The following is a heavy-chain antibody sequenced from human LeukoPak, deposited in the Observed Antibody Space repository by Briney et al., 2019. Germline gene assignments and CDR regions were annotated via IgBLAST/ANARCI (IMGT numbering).Heavy chain of an antibody. CDR1: GFTFSSYG. D-gene: IGHD3-22*01. CDR2: IWYDGSNE. V-gene: IGHV3-33*01. J-gene: IGHJ4*02. Sequence: GTSLRLSCAASGFTFSSYGMHWVRQAPARGLEWVAVIWYDGSNEYYADSVKGRFTLSRDNSKNTLYLQINSLRAEDTAVYYCARDAGLSSGYYTPRPLDYWGQGTLVIVSS. CDR3: ARDAGLSSGYYTPRPLDY.